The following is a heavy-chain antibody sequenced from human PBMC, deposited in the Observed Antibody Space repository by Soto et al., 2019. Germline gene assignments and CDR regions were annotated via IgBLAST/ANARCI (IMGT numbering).Heavy chain of an antibody. Sequence: QVLLVQSGAEVKKPGASVKVSCKASGYTFSNNGISWVRQAPRQGLEWMGWISPYNGDTKSAQKVQGRVTMTTDTSTSTAYMEVRSLRFDDTAVYYCARDRITIFVRDDIDVWGQGTTVTVSS. CDR2: ISPYNGDT. D-gene: IGHD3-3*01. J-gene: IGHJ6*02. CDR1: GYTFSNNG. CDR3: ARDRITIFVRDDIDV. V-gene: IGHV1-18*01.